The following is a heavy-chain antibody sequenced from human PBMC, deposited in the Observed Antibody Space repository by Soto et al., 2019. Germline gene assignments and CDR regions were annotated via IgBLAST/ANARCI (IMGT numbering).Heavy chain of an antibody. D-gene: IGHD3-3*01. CDR1: GGSFINYS. V-gene: IGHV4-34*01. CDR2: VNHSGKN. J-gene: IGHJ4*02. CDR3: AAMYYDFWSATLNSAY. Sequence: SETLSLTCAVYGGSFINYSYSWISQAPGKGLEWIGEVNHSGKNDYNPSLKSRGTISVDTSKNQFSLKLISVTAADTAVYYCAAMYYDFWSATLNSAYWGQGTPVTVSS.